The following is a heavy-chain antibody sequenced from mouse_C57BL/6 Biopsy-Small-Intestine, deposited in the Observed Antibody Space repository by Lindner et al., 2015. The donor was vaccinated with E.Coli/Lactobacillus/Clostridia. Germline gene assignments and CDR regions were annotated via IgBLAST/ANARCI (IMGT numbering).Heavy chain of an antibody. J-gene: IGHJ2*01. CDR3: ACYGYDFDY. V-gene: IGHV1-9*01. CDR1: GYTFTSYW. CDR2: ILPGSGST. D-gene: IGHD2-2*01. Sequence: VQLQESGAELVKPGASVKVSCKASGYTFTSYWMYWVKQRPGQGLEWIGEILPGSGSTNYNEKFRGKATFTADTSSNTAYMQLSSLTSEDSAVYFCACYGYDFDYWGQGTTLTVSS.